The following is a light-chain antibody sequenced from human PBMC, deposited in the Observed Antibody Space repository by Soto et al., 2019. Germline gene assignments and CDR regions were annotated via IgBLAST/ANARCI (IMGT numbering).Light chain of an antibody. Sequence: DIQMTQXPXTXXXSXXXRVTFTXRASQTISSWLAWYQQKPGKAPKLLIYKASTLKSGVPSRFSGSGSGTEFTLTISSLQPDDFATYYCQHYNSYSEALGQGTKVDIK. CDR3: QHYNSYSEA. CDR1: QTISSW. J-gene: IGKJ1*01. CDR2: KAS. V-gene: IGKV1-5*03.